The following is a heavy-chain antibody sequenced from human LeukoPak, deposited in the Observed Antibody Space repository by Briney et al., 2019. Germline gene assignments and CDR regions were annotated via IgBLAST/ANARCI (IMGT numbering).Heavy chain of an antibody. Sequence: PGGSLRLSCAPSGFTFTDYSMNWVRQAPGKGLEWVASISTVSTYTFYADSVKGRFSISRDNVRNLLYLQMSSLGAEDTAVYYCARDGSGFYLYNYMDVWGKATTVTVSS. V-gene: IGHV3-21*06. CDR2: ISTVSTYT. CDR1: GFTFTDYS. CDR3: ARDGSGFYLYNYMDV. D-gene: IGHD6-25*01. J-gene: IGHJ6*03.